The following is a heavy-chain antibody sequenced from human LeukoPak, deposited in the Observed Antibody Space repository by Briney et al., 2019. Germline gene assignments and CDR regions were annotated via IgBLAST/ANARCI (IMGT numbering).Heavy chain of an antibody. CDR1: GFTFDDYA. D-gene: IGHD3-22*01. CDR3: AKGVVVAPWRAFDI. CDR2: ISWNSGSI. Sequence: GGSLRLSCAASGFTFDDYAMHWVRQAPGKGLEGVSGISWNSGSIGYADSVKGRFTISRDNAKNSLYLQMNSLRAEDTALYYCAKGVVVAPWRAFDIWGQGTMVTVS. V-gene: IGHV3-9*01. J-gene: IGHJ3*02.